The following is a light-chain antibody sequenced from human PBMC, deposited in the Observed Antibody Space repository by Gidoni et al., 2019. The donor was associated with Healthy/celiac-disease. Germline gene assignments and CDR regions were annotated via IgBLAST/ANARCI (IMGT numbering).Light chain of an antibody. CDR2: QDS. Sequence: SYELTQPPSVSVPPGQTASITCSGDKLGDKYACWYQQKPGQSPVLVIYQDSKRPSGIPERFSGSNSGNTATLTISGTQAMDEADYYCQAWDSSTAFFGTGTKVTVL. CDR3: QAWDSSTAF. J-gene: IGLJ1*01. CDR1: KLGDKY. V-gene: IGLV3-1*01.